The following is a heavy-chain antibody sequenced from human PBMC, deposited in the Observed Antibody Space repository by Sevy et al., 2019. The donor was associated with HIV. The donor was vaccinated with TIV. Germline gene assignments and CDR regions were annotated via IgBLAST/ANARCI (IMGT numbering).Heavy chain of an antibody. V-gene: IGHV4-4*07. CDR2: IYTSGST. Sequence: SETLSLTCTVSGGSISSYYWSWIRQPAGKGLEWIGRIYTSGSTNYNPSLKSRVTMSVDTSKNQFSLKLSSVTAADTAVYYCARESPTVPPDAFDIWGQGTMVTVSS. D-gene: IGHD1-1*01. J-gene: IGHJ3*02. CDR1: GGSISSYY. CDR3: ARESPTVPPDAFDI.